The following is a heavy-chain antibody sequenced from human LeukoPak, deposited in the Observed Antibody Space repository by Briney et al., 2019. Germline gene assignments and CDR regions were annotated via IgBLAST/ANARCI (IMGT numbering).Heavy chain of an antibody. V-gene: IGHV4-4*02. CDR2: IYHSGST. Sequence: TSETLSLTCAVSGGSISSSNWWSWVRQPPGKGLEWIGEIYHSGSTNYNPSLKSRVTISVDTSKNQFSLKLSSVTAADTAVYYCARSLGRYFDFDYWGQGTLVTVSS. D-gene: IGHD3-9*01. CDR3: ARSLGRYFDFDY. J-gene: IGHJ4*02. CDR1: GGSISSSNW.